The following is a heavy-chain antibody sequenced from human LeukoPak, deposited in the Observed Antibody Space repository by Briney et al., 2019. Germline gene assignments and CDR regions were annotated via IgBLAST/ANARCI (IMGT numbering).Heavy chain of an antibody. CDR1: GFTFIKGW. J-gene: IGHJ4*02. CDR2: VKSKSDGGTI. Sequence: GGSLRLSCTASGFTFIKGWMSWVRQAPGKGLEWVGRVKSKSDGGTIDYSAPVKGRFTISRDDSKNTAYLQMDSLKTEDTAVYYCTGNYYGSGSYADFDYWGQGTLVTVSS. V-gene: IGHV3-15*01. D-gene: IGHD3-10*01. CDR3: TGNYYGSGSYADFDY.